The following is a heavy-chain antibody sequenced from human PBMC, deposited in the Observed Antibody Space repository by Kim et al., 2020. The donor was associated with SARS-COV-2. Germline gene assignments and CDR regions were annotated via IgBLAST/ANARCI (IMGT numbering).Heavy chain of an antibody. CDR3: VKSMGVATLFSFDY. J-gene: IGHJ4*02. CDR1: GFTFSSYA. CDR2: ISGSGGST. D-gene: IGHD5-12*01. V-gene: IGHV3-23*01. Sequence: GGSLRLSCAASGFTFSSYAMSWVRQAPGKGLEWVSAISGSGGSTYYADSVKGRFTISRDNSKNTLYLQMNSLRAEDTAVYYCVKSMGVATLFSFDYWGQGTLVTVSS.